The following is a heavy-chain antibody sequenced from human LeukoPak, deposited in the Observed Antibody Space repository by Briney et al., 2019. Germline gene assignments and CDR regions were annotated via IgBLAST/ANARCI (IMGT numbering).Heavy chain of an antibody. J-gene: IGHJ4*02. Sequence: SETLSLTCTVSGGSISSYYWSWIRQPAGKGLEWIGEINHSGSTNYNPSLKSRVTISVDTSKNQFSLKLSSVTAADTAVYYCARGRYYDSSGPTYYFDYWGQGTLVTVSS. D-gene: IGHD3-22*01. CDR2: INHSGST. V-gene: IGHV4-34*01. CDR1: GGSISSYY. CDR3: ARGRYYDSSGPTYYFDY.